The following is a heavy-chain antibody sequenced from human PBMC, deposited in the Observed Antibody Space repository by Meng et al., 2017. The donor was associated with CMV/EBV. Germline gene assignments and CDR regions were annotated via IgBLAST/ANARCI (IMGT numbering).Heavy chain of an antibody. CDR3: ARFNYDFWSGYPAVLYGMDV. J-gene: IGHJ6*02. D-gene: IGHD3-3*01. Sequence: GESLKISCAASGFTVSSNYMSWVRQAPGKGLEWVANIKQDGSEKYYVDSVEGRFTISRDNAKNSLYLQMNSLRAEDTAVYYCARFNYDFWSGYPAVLYGMDVWGQGTTVTVSS. CDR1: GFTVSSNY. V-gene: IGHV3-7*01. CDR2: IKQDGSEK.